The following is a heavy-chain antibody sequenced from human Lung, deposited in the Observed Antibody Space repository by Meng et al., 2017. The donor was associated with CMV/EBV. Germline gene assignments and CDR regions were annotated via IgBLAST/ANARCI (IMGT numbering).Heavy chain of an antibody. J-gene: IGHJ3*01. V-gene: IGHV1-2*02. CDR1: GYTFSGHY. CDR3: SRGAPFFRDAFDL. D-gene: IGHD3-16*01. CDR2: INPDSGGT. Sequence: ASXXVSXKASGYTFSGHYIHWVRQAPGQGLEWMGWINPDSGGTRYSQKFQYRVTMTRDTSINTAYMELSRLRSDDTAVYYCSRGAPFFRDAFDLWGQGRMVTVSS.